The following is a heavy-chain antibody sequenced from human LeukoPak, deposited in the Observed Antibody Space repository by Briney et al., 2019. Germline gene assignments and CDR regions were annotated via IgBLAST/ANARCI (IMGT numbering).Heavy chain of an antibody. CDR1: GYTFTSYG. D-gene: IGHD1-1*01. CDR3: ARDFTTGSAPDAFDI. Sequence: ASVKVSCKASGYTFTSYGISWVRQAPGQGLEWMGWISAYNGNPNYAQKLQGRVTMTTDTSTSTAYMELRSLRSDDTAVYYCARDFTTGSAPDAFDIWGQGTMVTVSS. J-gene: IGHJ3*02. CDR2: ISAYNGNP. V-gene: IGHV1-18*01.